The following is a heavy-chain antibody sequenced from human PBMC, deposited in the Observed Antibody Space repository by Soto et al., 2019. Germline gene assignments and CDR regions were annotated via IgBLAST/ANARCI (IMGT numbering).Heavy chain of an antibody. CDR2: IYYSGGT. Sequence: SETLSLTCTVSGGSISSSSYYWGWIRQPPGKGLEWIGSIYYSGGTYYNPSLKSRVTISVDTSKNQFSLKLSSVTAADTAVYYCARVSYDSSGYFYYFDYWGQGTLVTVSS. J-gene: IGHJ4*02. V-gene: IGHV4-39*07. CDR1: GGSISSSSYY. D-gene: IGHD3-22*01. CDR3: ARVSYDSSGYFYYFDY.